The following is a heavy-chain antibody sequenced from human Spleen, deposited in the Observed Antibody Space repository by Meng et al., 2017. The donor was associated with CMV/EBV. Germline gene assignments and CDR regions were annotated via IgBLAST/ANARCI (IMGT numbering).Heavy chain of an antibody. J-gene: IGHJ4*02. CDR2: MYSSEST. D-gene: IGHD6-25*01. CDR1: GGSISSTY. V-gene: IGHV4-4*07. CDR3: ARDRGGN. Sequence: QLRMQESGLGLVKPSESSSLTCTVSGGSISSTYWSWSRRPAGKGLEWIGRMYSSESTNCTPSLKSRVTMSVDTSKNQFSLKLSSVTAADTAVYYCARDRGGNWGQGTLVTVSS.